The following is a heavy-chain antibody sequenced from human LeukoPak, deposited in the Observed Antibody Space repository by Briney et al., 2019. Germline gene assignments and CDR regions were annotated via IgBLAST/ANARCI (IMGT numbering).Heavy chain of an antibody. V-gene: IGHV3-23*01. CDR2: ISGSGGGT. CDR1: GFTFSSYA. Sequence: GGSLRLSCAASGFTFSSYAMSWVRQAPGKGLEWVSVISGSGGGTYYADSVKGRFTISRDNSKNTLYLQMNSLRAEDTAVYYCAKDGIVGATCTYFDYWGQGTLATVSS. J-gene: IGHJ4*02. CDR3: AKDGIVGATCTYFDY. D-gene: IGHD1-26*01.